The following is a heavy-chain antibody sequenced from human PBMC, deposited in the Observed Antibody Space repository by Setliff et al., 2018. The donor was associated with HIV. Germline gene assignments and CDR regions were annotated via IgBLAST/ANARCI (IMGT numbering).Heavy chain of an antibody. V-gene: IGHV3-21*04. CDR1: GFTFSSYT. Sequence: GGSLRLSCAASGFTFSSYTMHWARQAPGKGLEWVASISGGGKSIYCVDSVKGRFTISRDNAKNSLYPQMNSLGAEDTAVYYCARGRRVSSNYYYYYYMDVWGKGTTVTVSS. CDR2: ISGGGKSI. J-gene: IGHJ6*03. CDR3: ARGRRVSSNYYYYYYMDV. D-gene: IGHD2-2*01.